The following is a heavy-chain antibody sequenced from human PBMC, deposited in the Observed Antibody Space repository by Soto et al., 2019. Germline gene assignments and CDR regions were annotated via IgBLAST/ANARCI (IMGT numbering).Heavy chain of an antibody. CDR3: ARGRGWQGVMVPPEPLDY. V-gene: IGHV3-30-3*01. J-gene: IGHJ4*02. CDR2: ISYDGSNK. CDR1: GFTFSSYA. D-gene: IGHD3-10*01. Sequence: QVQLVESGGGVVQPGRSLRLSCAASGFTFSSYAMHWVRQAPGKGLEWVAVISYDGSNKYYADSVKGRFTISRDNSKNTLYLQMNSLRAEDTAVYYCARGRGWQGVMVPPEPLDYWGQGTLVTVSS.